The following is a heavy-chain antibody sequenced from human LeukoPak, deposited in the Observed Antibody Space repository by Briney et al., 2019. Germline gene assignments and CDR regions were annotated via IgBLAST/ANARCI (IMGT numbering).Heavy chain of an antibody. CDR1: GYTINSYA. CDR2: TNTNTGNP. Sequence: ASVKVSCKASGYTINSYAMNWVRQAPGQGLEWMAWTNTNTGNPTYAQGFTGRFVFSLDTSISTAYLHIRGLKAEDTAVYYCARDGLRSCTSSSCYPGEDAFDIWGQGTMVTVSS. J-gene: IGHJ3*02. V-gene: IGHV7-4-1*01. D-gene: IGHD2-2*01. CDR3: ARDGLRSCTSSSCYPGEDAFDI.